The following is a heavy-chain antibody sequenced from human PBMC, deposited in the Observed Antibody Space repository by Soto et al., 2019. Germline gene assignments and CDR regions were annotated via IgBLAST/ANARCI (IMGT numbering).Heavy chain of an antibody. V-gene: IGHV3-23*01. J-gene: IGHJ4*02. CDR2: ISVSGDST. Sequence: PGGSLRLSCAASGFTFSTYAMSWVRQAPGKGLEWVTTISVSGDSTYSGDSVRGRFAVSRDNSKNTVCLQMNSLRAEDTAIYYCATRHLAYCDGATCNPFDFWGRGTLVTVSS. CDR3: ATRHLAYCDGATCNPFDF. CDR1: GFTFSTYA. D-gene: IGHD2-21*01.